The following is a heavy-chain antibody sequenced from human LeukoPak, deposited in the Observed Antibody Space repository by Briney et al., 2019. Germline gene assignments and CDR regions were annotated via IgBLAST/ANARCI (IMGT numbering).Heavy chain of an antibody. Sequence: GGSLRLSCAASGFTFSSYSMNWVRQAPGKGLEWVSSISSSSSYIYYADSVKGRFTISRDNAKNSLYLQMNSLRAEDTAVYYCAKDTTGSYQRAFDYWGQGTLVTVSS. CDR3: AKDTTGSYQRAFDY. CDR1: GFTFSSYS. CDR2: ISSSSSYI. D-gene: IGHD1-1*01. J-gene: IGHJ4*02. V-gene: IGHV3-21*01.